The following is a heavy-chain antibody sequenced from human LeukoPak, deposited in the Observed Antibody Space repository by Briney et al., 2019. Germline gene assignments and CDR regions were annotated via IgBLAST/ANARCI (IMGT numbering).Heavy chain of an antibody. CDR1: GFTFSSYG. CDR3: ARALGIGNIYYFDY. J-gene: IGHJ4*02. V-gene: IGHV3-30*03. Sequence: GGSLRLSCAASGFTFSSYGMHWVRQAPGKGLEWVAVISYDGSNKYYADSVKGRFTISRDNSKNTLYLQMNSLRAEDTAVYYCARALGIGNIYYFDYWGQGTLITVSS. CDR2: ISYDGSNK. D-gene: IGHD1/OR15-1a*01.